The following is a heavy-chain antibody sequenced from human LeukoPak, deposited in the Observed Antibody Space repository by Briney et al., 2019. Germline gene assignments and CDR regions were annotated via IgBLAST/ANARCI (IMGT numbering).Heavy chain of an antibody. Sequence: ASVKVSCKASGYTFTGYYMHWVRQAPGQGHEWMGWINPNSGGTNYAQKFQGRVTMTRDTSISTAYMELSRLRSGDTAVYYCARYSSSWDWFDPWGQGTLVTVSS. D-gene: IGHD6-13*01. CDR3: ARYSSSWDWFDP. CDR1: GYTFTGYY. J-gene: IGHJ5*02. V-gene: IGHV1-2*02. CDR2: INPNSGGT.